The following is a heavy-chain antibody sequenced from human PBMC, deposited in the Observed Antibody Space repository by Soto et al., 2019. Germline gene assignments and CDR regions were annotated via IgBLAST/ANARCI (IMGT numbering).Heavy chain of an antibody. V-gene: IGHV4-39*01. CDR1: GGSISSSSYY. J-gene: IGHJ6*03. Sequence: SETLSLTCTVSGGSISSSSYYWGWIRQPPGKGLEWIGSIYYSGSTYYNPSLKSRVTISVDTSKNQFSLKLSSVTAADTAVYYCAMTTVTASYYYYYMDVWGKGTTVT. D-gene: IGHD4-17*01. CDR3: AMTTVTASYYYYYMDV. CDR2: IYYSGST.